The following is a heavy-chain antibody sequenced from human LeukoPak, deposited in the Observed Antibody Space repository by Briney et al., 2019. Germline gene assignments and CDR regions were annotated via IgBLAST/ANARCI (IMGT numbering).Heavy chain of an antibody. CDR3: ARGEGNWNYGGFLDY. Sequence: SETLSLTCTVSGGSISSGGYYWSWIRQHPGKGLEWIGYIYYSGSTYYNPSLKSRVTISVDTSKNQFSLKLSSVTAADTAVYYCARGEGNWNYGGFLDYWGQGTLVTVSS. D-gene: IGHD1-7*01. J-gene: IGHJ4*02. V-gene: IGHV4-31*03. CDR2: IYYSGST. CDR1: GGSISSGGYY.